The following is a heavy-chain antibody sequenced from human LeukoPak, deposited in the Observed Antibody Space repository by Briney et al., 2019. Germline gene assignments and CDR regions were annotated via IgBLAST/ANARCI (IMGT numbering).Heavy chain of an antibody. Sequence: PSETLSLTCTVSGGSISSYYWSWIRQPPGKGLEWIGYIYYSGSTNYNPSLKSRVTISVDTSKNQFSLKLSSVTAADTAVYYCARGPRPYDSSGYYYYWGQGTLVTVSS. J-gene: IGHJ4*02. D-gene: IGHD3-22*01. V-gene: IGHV4-59*01. CDR3: ARGPRPYDSSGYYYY. CDR2: IYYSGST. CDR1: GGSISSYY.